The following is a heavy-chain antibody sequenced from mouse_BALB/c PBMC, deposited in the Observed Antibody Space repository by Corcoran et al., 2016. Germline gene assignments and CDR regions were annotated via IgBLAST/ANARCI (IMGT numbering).Heavy chain of an antibody. J-gene: IGHJ2*01. CDR3: AMPYGSSHFYFDY. CDR2: INPYNGGT. V-gene: IGHV1-18*01. CDR1: GYSFIEYT. D-gene: IGHD1-1*01. Sequence: EVQLQQSGPALVKHAASMKISCRASGYSFIEYTRKWVKQSHGKNFVLIGLINPYNGGTSYNQKFKGKATLTVDKSSSTAYMELLSLTSEDSAVDYCAMPYGSSHFYFDYWGQGTTLTVSS.